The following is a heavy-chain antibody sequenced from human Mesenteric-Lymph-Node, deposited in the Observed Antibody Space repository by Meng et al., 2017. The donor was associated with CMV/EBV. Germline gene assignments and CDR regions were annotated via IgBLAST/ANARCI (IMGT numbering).Heavy chain of an antibody. CDR2: ISYDGSNK. CDR3: AREMAAAGTTFDY. V-gene: IGHV3-30*09. J-gene: IGHJ4*02. CDR1: GFTFRSYA. Sequence: ASGFTFRSYAFRWVRQAPGKGLEWVAVISYDGSNKCYADSVKGRFAISRDNSKNTLFLQMNSLRAEDTAVYYCAREMAAAGTTFDYWGQGTLVTVSS. D-gene: IGHD6-13*01.